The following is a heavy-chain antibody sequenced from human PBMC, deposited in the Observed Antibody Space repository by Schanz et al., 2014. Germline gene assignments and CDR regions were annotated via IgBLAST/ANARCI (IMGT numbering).Heavy chain of an antibody. CDR1: GYSFTTYD. CDR2: MNPTTGNR. D-gene: IGHD4-17*01. V-gene: IGHV1-8*01. J-gene: IGHJ4*02. Sequence: QVQLVQSGAEVKKPGASVRVSCKASGYSFTTYDVNWVRQATGQGLEWMGWMNPTTGNRGYAQNFQGRVPMTRDTSLKTAYMEMNDLKFEDAGLYYCAIHYGDSPLWGQGTLIAVSS. CDR3: AIHYGDSPL.